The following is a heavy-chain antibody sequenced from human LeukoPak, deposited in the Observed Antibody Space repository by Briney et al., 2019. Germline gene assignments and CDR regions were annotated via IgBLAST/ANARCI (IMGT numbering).Heavy chain of an antibody. D-gene: IGHD3-22*01. Sequence: ASVKVSCMASGYTFTCYYMHWVRQAPGQGLEWMGRINPNSGGTNYAQKFQGRVTMTRDTSISTAYMELSRLRSDDTAVYYCARDQTHYYDSSGYSGYWGQGTLVTVSS. V-gene: IGHV1-2*06. J-gene: IGHJ4*02. CDR3: ARDQTHYYDSSGYSGY. CDR1: GYTFTCYY. CDR2: INPNSGGT.